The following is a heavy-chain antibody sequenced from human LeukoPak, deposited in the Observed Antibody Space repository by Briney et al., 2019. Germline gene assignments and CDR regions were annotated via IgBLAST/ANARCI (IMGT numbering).Heavy chain of an antibody. CDR3: ARDFREAMIVVVTPDAFDI. V-gene: IGHV1-18*01. D-gene: IGHD3-22*01. CDR2: ISAYNGNT. J-gene: IGHJ3*02. CDR1: GYTFTSYG. Sequence: ASVTVSCTTSGYTFTSYGISWVRQAPGQGLEWMGWISAYNGNTNYAQKLQGGVTMTTDTSTSTAYMELRSLRSDDTAVYYCARDFREAMIVVVTPDAFDIWGQGTMVTVSS.